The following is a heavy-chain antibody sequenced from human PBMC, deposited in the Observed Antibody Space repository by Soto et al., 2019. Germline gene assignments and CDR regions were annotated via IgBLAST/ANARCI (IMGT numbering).Heavy chain of an antibody. J-gene: IGHJ4*02. CDR2: SIPIFGTA. Sequence: QVQLVQSGAEVKKPGSSVKVSCKASGGTFSSYAISWVRQAPGQGLEWMGGSIPIFGTANYAQKFQGRVTITADESTSTAYMELSSLRSEDTAVYYCARGNSGYYYGLGDFDYWGQGTLVTVSS. D-gene: IGHD3-22*01. CDR1: GGTFSSYA. CDR3: ARGNSGYYYGLGDFDY. V-gene: IGHV1-69*01.